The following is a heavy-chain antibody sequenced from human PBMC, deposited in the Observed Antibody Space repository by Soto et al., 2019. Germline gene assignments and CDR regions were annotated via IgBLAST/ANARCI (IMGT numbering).Heavy chain of an antibody. V-gene: IGHV3-30*18. J-gene: IGHJ3*02. CDR3: AKGTTRTMVAAFDI. CDR1: GFTFSTYG. CDR2: ISNDGSNE. D-gene: IGHD1-1*01. Sequence: QVQLVESGGGVVQPGRSLRLSCAASGFTFSTYGMHWVRQAPGKGLEWVAIISNDGSNEYYTDSVKGRVTISRDNSKSTLYRQMNSLRAEDTAVYYCAKGTTRTMVAAFDIWGQGTMVTVSS.